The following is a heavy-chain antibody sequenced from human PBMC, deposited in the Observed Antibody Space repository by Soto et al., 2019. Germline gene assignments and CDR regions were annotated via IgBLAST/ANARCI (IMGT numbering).Heavy chain of an antibody. CDR2: IWYDGSNK. V-gene: IGHV3-33*01. CDR3: ARGERYYYFWSRPQGCMDV. J-gene: IGHJ6*02. Sequence: GGSLRLSCAASGFTFSSYGMHWVRQAPGKGLEWVAVIWYDGSNKYYADSVKGRFTISRDNSKNTLYLQMNSLRAEDTAVYYCARGERYYYFWSRPQGCMDVWGQGTTVTVSS. D-gene: IGHD3-3*01. CDR1: GFTFSSYG.